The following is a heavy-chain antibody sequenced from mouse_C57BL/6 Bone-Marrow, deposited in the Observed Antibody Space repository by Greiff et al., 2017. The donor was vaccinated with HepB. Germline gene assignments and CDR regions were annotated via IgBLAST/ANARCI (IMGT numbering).Heavy chain of an antibody. CDR3: ARRHYGSSLFDY. V-gene: IGHV1-47*01. CDR2: FHPYNDDT. J-gene: IGHJ2*01. CDR1: GYTFTTYP. D-gene: IGHD1-1*01. Sequence: QVQLKESGAELVKPGASVKMSCKASGYTFTTYPIEWMKQNHGKSLEWIGNFHPYNDDTKYNEKFKGKATLTVEKSSSTVYLELSRLTSDDSAVYYCARRHYGSSLFDYWGQGTTLTVSS.